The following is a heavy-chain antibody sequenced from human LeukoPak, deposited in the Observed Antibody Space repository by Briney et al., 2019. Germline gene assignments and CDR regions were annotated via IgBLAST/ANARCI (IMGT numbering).Heavy chain of an antibody. CDR3: ARATGSWCPRRVSYYYYGMDV. V-gene: IGHV1-8*01. CDR1: EHTFSNYD. J-gene: IGHJ6*02. CDR2: MNPNTCNT. D-gene: IGHD2-8*02. Sequence: GGSVKVSCKASEHTFSNYDINWVRQAAGQGLERVGWMNPNTCNTGYAQKFQGRDTMTRNASIRTAYMELSSLTSEDTAVYYCARATGSWCPRRVSYYYYGMDVWGQGTTVTVSS.